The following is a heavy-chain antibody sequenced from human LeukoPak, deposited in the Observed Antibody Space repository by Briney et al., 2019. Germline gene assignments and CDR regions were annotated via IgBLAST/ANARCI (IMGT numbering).Heavy chain of an antibody. CDR1: GFTFSSYE. J-gene: IGHJ3*02. CDR3: AKSNGYKDAGDAFDI. Sequence: GGSLRLSCAASGFTFSSYEMNRVRQAPGKGLEWVAFIRYDGSNKYYADSVKGRFTISRDNSKNTLYLQMNSLRAGDTAVYYCAKSNGYKDAGDAFDIWGQGTMVTVSS. V-gene: IGHV3-30*02. D-gene: IGHD5-24*01. CDR2: IRYDGSNK.